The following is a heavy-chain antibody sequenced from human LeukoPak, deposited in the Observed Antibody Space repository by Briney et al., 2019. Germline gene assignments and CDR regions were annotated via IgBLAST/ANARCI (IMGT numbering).Heavy chain of an antibody. CDR3: AREYSVRCIHAFHS. Sequence: GRSLRLSCAASGFTFSGYGMHWVRQAPGKGLEWVAFIQNDVNTKYYADSVRGRFTVSRDNSKNTLYLQMNSLRAEDTAVYYCAREYSVRCIHAFHSWGQGTMVTVSS. J-gene: IGHJ3*02. D-gene: IGHD5/OR15-5a*01. CDR1: GFTFSGYG. V-gene: IGHV3-33*01. CDR2: IQNDVNTK.